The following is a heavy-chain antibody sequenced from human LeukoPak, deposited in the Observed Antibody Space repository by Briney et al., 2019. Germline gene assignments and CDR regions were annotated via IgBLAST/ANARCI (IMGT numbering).Heavy chain of an antibody. CDR2: ISGSGGST. J-gene: IGHJ5*02. V-gene: IGHV3-23*01. CDR3: AKDRLLEWAPPHFDP. Sequence: PGGSLRLSCAASGFTFSSYAMSWVRQAPGKGLEWVSAISGSGGSTYYADSVKGRFTISRDNSKHTLYLQMNSLRAQDTAVYYCAKDRLLEWAPPHFDPWGQGTLVTVSS. CDR1: GFTFSSYA. D-gene: IGHD3-3*01.